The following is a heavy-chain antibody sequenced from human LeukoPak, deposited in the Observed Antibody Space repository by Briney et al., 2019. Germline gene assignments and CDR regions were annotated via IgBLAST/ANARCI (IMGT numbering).Heavy chain of an antibody. D-gene: IGHD3-16*02. Sequence: RTSETLSLTCTVSGGSISSYYWSWIRQPPGKGLEWIGYIYYSGSTDYNPSLKSRVTISVDTSKNQFSLRLNSVTAADTAMYYCARSHDHLWGNYPDYWGQGTLVTVSS. CDR1: GGSISSYY. J-gene: IGHJ4*02. CDR2: IYYSGST. CDR3: ARSHDHLWGNYPDY. V-gene: IGHV4-59*12.